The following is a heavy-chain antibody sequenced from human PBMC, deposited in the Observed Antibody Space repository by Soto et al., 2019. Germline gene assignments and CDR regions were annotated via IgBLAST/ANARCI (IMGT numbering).Heavy chain of an antibody. V-gene: IGHV3-23*01. D-gene: IGHD7-27*01. CDR3: AKKGSPSGDHTNWYFDL. CDR1: GFTFSTYA. CDR2: ISGSGGST. Sequence: LRLSCAASGFTFSTYAMSWVRQAPGKGLEWVSTISGSGGSTYYADSVKGRFTISRDNSKNTLYLQMDSLSADDTAVYFCAKKGSPSGDHTNWYFDLWGRGTLVTVSS. J-gene: IGHJ2*01.